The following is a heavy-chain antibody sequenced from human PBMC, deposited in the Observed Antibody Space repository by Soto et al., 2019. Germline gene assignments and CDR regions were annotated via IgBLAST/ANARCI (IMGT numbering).Heavy chain of an antibody. J-gene: IGHJ5*02. V-gene: IGHV4-59*01. D-gene: IGHD3-10*01. CDR3: ARRLRGNQGSGIHDWFDP. CDR1: GGSISTYY. CDR2: IYYSGST. Sequence: SETLSLTCTVSGGSISTYYWSWIRQPPGKGLEWIGYIYYSGSTKYNSSLKSRVTISVDTSKNHFALKLSSVTAADTALYYCARRLRGNQGSGIHDWFDPWGQGTLVTVSS.